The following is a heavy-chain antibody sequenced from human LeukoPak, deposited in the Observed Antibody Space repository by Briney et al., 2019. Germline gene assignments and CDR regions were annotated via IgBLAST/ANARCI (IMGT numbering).Heavy chain of an antibody. J-gene: IGHJ3*02. CDR3: ALTPSAAPDAFDI. CDR2: ISGSGGST. V-gene: IGHV3-23*01. D-gene: IGHD2-15*01. Sequence: PGGSLRLSCAASGFTFSSYAMSWVRQAPGKGLEWVSAISGSGGSTYYADSVKGRFTISRDNSKNTLYLQMNSLRAEDTAVYYCALTPSAAPDAFDIWGQGTMVTVSS. CDR1: GFTFSSYA.